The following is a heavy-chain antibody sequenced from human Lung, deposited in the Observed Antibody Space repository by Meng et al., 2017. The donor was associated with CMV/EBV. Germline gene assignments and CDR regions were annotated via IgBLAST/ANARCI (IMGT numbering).Heavy chain of an antibody. J-gene: IGHJ4*02. Sequence: SXTXSLTCAVYGGSFSGYYWSWIRQPPGKGLEWIGEINHSGSTSYNPSLKSRVTISVDTSKNQFSLKLSSVTAVDTAVYYCARRGRATVGYWGQGTLVTVSS. D-gene: IGHD1-26*01. CDR3: ARRGRATVGY. V-gene: IGHV4-34*01. CDR1: GGSFSGYY. CDR2: INHSGST.